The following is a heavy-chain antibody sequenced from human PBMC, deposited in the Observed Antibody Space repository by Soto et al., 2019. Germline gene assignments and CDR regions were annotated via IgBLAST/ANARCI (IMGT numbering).Heavy chain of an antibody. J-gene: IGHJ3*02. CDR2: FDPADGET. V-gene: IGHV1-24*01. D-gene: IGHD3-3*01. CDR1: GYTLTELS. CDR3: ATDKMRHDFWSGYYKAAGTFDI. Sequence: ASVKVSCKVSGYTLTELSMHWVRQAPGKGLEWMGGFDPADGETIYAQKFQGRVTMTEDTSTDTAYLELSSLRSEDTAVYYCATDKMRHDFWSGYYKAAGTFDIWGQGTMVTVSS.